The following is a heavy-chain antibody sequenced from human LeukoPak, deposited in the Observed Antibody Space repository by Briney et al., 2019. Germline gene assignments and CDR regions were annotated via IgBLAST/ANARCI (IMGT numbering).Heavy chain of an antibody. D-gene: IGHD2-2*01. J-gene: IGHJ6*03. CDR2: IYHSEST. Sequence: PSETLSLTCAVSGYSISSGYYWGWIRQPPGKGLEWIGSIYHSESTYYNPSLKSRVTISVDTSKNQFSLKLSSVTAADTAVYYCARHPPSSDCSSTSCYVYYYMDVWGKGTTVTVSS. CDR1: GYSISSGYY. V-gene: IGHV4-38-2*01. CDR3: ARHPPSSDCSSTSCYVYYYMDV.